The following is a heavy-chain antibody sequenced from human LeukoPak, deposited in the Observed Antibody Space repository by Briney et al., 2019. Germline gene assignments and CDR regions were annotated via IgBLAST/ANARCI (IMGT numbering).Heavy chain of an antibody. D-gene: IGHD4-11*01. J-gene: IGHJ6*03. CDR3: ARGGVQYPPTHYYYYYMDV. CDR1: GYTFTSYG. CDR2: ISAYNGNT. Sequence: ASVKVSCKASGYTFTSYGISWVRQAPGQGLEWMGWISAYNGNTNYAQKLQGRITMTTDTSTSTAYMELRSLRSDDTAVYYCARGGVQYPPTHYYYYYMDVWGKGTAVTVSS. V-gene: IGHV1-18*01.